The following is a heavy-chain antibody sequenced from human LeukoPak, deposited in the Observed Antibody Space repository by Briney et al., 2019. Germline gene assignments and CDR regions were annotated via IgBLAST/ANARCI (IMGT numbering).Heavy chain of an antibody. V-gene: IGHV1-69*06. J-gene: IGHJ5*02. CDR2: IIPIFGTA. CDR1: GGTFSSYA. D-gene: IGHD3-10*01. Sequence: GASVTVSCKASGGTFSSYAISWVRQAPGQGLEWMGRIIPIFGTANYAQKFQGRVTIAADKSTSTVYMELSSLRSEDRAVYYCARESGMNYYGSGHNWFDPWGQGTLVTVSS. CDR3: ARESGMNYYGSGHNWFDP.